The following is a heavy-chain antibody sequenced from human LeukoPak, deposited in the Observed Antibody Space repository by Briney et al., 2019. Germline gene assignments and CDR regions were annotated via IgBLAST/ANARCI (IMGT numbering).Heavy chain of an antibody. CDR2: INQDGTEK. Sequence: GGSLRLSCAASGFSFSTYWMSWVRQAPGKGLEWVANINQDGTEKYYVDSVKGRFTVSRDYAKNSLYLQMNSLRVEDTAVYYCAKVAKYFYGPETYYFFEQWGQGTPVTASS. CDR1: GFSFSTYW. V-gene: IGHV3-7*01. CDR3: AKVAKYFYGPETYYFFEQ. D-gene: IGHD3-10*01. J-gene: IGHJ4*02.